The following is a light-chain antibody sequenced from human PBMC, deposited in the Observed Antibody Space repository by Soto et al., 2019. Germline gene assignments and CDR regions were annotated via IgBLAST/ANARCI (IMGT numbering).Light chain of an antibody. CDR2: EAT. Sequence: QSALTQPASVSGSPGQSITISCTGISSDVGGYKFVSWYQLHPGKAPRLIIYEATRRPSGVSNRFSGSKSANTASLTMSGLQAEDEAEYYCCSYASSGPYVFGSGTKVTVL. J-gene: IGLJ1*01. CDR1: SSDVGGYKF. CDR3: CSYASSGPYV. V-gene: IGLV2-23*01.